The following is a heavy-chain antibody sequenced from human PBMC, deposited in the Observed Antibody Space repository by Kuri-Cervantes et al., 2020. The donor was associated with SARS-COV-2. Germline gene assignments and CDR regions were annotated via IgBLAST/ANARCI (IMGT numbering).Heavy chain of an antibody. V-gene: IGHV4-39*01. CDR1: GGSISSSSYY. CDR2: IYYSGST. J-gene: IGHJ4*02. CDR3: ARGGFWYGAGYFDY. Sequence: EPLKISCTVSGGSISSSSYYWGWIRQPPGKGLEWIGSIYYSGSTYYNPSLKSRVTISVDTSKNQFSLKLSSVTAADTAVYYCARGGFWYGAGYFDYWGQGTLVTVSS. D-gene: IGHD4-17*01.